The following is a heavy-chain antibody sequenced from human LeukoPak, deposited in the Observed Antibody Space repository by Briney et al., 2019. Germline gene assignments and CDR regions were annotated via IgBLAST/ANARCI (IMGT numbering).Heavy chain of an antibody. CDR3: ARVVPAAARIFDL. J-gene: IGHJ2*01. CDR2: IYTSEST. CDR1: GGSISSGSYY. Sequence: SQTLSLTCTVSGGSISSGSYYWSWIRQPAGKGLEWVGRIYTSESTNYNPSLKSRVTISVDTSKNQFSLKLSSVTAAGTAVYYCARVVPAAARIFDLWGRGTLVTVSS. V-gene: IGHV4-61*02. D-gene: IGHD2-2*01.